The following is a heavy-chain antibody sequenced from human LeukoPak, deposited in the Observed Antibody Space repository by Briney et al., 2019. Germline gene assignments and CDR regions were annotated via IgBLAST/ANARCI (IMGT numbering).Heavy chain of an antibody. CDR3: ARVGTGYSYGLLDWFDP. CDR2: IIPIFGTA. Sequence: SVKVSCKASGGTFSSYAISWVRQAPGQGLEWMGGIIPIFGTANYTQKFQGRVTITADESTSTAYMELSSLRSEDTAVYYCARVGTGYSYGLLDWFDPWGQGTLVTVSS. D-gene: IGHD5-18*01. J-gene: IGHJ5*02. CDR1: GGTFSSYA. V-gene: IGHV1-69*13.